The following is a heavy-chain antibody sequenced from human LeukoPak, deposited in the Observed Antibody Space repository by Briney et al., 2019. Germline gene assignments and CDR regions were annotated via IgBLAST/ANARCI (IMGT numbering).Heavy chain of an antibody. V-gene: IGHV3-23*01. CDR3: AKDQGFSYYYLVF. Sequence: GGSLGLSCVASGFTYNSHAMSWVRQAPGKGLEWVSGISGNGATTYYTDSVRGRFTISRDNSKNTVYLQMSSLSAEDTAVYFCAKDQGFSYYYLVFWGQGILVTVSS. J-gene: IGHJ4*02. CDR1: GFTYNSHA. CDR2: ISGNGATT. D-gene: IGHD5-18*01.